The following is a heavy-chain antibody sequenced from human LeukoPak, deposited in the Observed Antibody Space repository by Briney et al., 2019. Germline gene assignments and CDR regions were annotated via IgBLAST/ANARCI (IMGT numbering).Heavy chain of an antibody. D-gene: IGHD1-1*01. CDR3: ARGENLEVFDY. Sequence: GRSLRLSCTTSGFTFSKYGMHWVRQAPGKGLEWVAVIWSDGSNKYYADSVKGRFTISRDNSKNAVYLQMNSLRAEDTAVYYCARGENLEVFDYWGQGTLVTVSS. V-gene: IGHV3-33*01. J-gene: IGHJ4*02. CDR2: IWSDGSNK. CDR1: GFTFSKYG.